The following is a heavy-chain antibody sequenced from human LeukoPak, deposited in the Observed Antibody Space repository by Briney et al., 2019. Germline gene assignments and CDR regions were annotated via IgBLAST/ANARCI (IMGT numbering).Heavy chain of an antibody. D-gene: IGHD1-14*01. CDR3: ARDRSGIYDAFDI. CDR1: GFTFSSYA. J-gene: IGHJ3*02. CDR2: ISKDGSNK. Sequence: PGGSLRLSCAASGFTFSSYAMSWVRQAPGKGLEWVAVISKDGSNKDYADSVKGRFIISRDNSKNTLYLQMNSLRAEDTAVYYCARDRSGIYDAFDIWGQGTMVTVSS. V-gene: IGHV3-30*03.